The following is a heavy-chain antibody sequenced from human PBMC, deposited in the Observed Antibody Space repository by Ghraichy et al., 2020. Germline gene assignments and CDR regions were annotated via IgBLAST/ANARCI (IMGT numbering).Heavy chain of an antibody. CDR3: ARTLPGIAVAGYWYFDL. CDR1: GGSISSYH. D-gene: IGHD6-19*01. Sequence: SETLSLTCTVSGGSISSYHWSWIRQPPGKGLEWIGYIYYSGSTNYNPSLKSRVTISVDTSKNQFSLKLSSVTAADTAVYYCARTLPGIAVAGYWYFDLWGRGTLVTVSS. V-gene: IGHV4-59*01. J-gene: IGHJ2*01. CDR2: IYYSGST.